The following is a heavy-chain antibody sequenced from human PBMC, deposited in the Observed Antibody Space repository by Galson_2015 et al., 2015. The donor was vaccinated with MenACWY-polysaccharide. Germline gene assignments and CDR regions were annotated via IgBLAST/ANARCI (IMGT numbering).Heavy chain of an antibody. D-gene: IGHD2-2*01. Sequence: ETLSLTCTVSGGSINSRSYHWGWIRQPPGKGLEWIGIIYYRGNTYYNPSLESRVTISVDTSNNQFSLMLSSVTAADTALYYCARAPTPYCSSTSCFNKYAFDVWGQGTMVPVSS. CDR1: GGSINSRSYH. CDR2: IYYRGNT. CDR3: ARAPTPYCSSTSCFNKYAFDV. V-gene: IGHV4-39*01. J-gene: IGHJ3*01.